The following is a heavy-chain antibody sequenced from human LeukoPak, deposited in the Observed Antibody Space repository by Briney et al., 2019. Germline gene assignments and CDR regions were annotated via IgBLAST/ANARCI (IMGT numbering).Heavy chain of an antibody. D-gene: IGHD3-22*01. CDR3: GRGAVRYDSTYSNGRDV. V-gene: IGHV4-34*01. J-gene: IGHJ6*04. CDR1: GGSFSGYY. Sequence: SETLSLTCAVYGGSFSGYYWSWIRQPPGKGLEWIGEINHSGSTNYNPSLKSRVTISVDTSKNQFSLKLSSVTAADTAVYYCGRGAVRYDSTYSNGRDVWGKGPTSPVS. CDR2: INHSGST.